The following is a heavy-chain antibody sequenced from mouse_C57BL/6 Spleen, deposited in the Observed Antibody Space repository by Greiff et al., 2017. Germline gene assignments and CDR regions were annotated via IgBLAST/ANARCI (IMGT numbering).Heavy chain of an antibody. J-gene: IGHJ4*01. Sequence: QVTLKESGPGILQSSQTLSLTCSFSGFSLSTSGMGVSWIRQPSGKGLEWLAHIYWDDDKRYNPSLKSRLTISKDTSRNQVFLKITSVDTADTATYYCARRPSYYGSRYYYAMDYWGQGTSVTVSS. CDR1: GFSLSTSGMG. CDR2: IYWDDDK. D-gene: IGHD1-1*01. CDR3: ARRPSYYGSRYYYAMDY. V-gene: IGHV8-12*01.